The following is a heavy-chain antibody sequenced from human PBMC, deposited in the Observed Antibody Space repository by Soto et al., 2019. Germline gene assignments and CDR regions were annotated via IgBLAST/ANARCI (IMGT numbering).Heavy chain of an antibody. CDR3: ARPSDYSYGPFDY. V-gene: IGHV3-33*01. CDR1: GFTFSSYG. CDR2: IWYDGSNK. D-gene: IGHD5-18*01. Sequence: LRLSCAASGFTFSSYGMHWVRQAPGKGLEWVAVIWYDGSNKYYADSVKGRFTISRDNSKNTLYLQMNSLRAEDTAVYYCARPSDYSYGPFDYWGQGTLVTVSS. J-gene: IGHJ4*02.